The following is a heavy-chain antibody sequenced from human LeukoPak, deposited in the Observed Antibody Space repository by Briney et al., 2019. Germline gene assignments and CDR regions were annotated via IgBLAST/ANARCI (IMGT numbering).Heavy chain of an antibody. CDR3: ARGAGDQDPLWRYFDWLLPNFDY. V-gene: IGHV1-18*01. CDR2: ISAYNGNT. Sequence: ASVKVSCKASGYTFTSYGISWVRQAPGQGLEWMGWISAYNGNTNYAQKLQGRVTMTTDTSTSTAYMELRSLRSDDTAVYYCARGAGDQDPLWRYFDWLLPNFDYWGQGTLVTVSS. CDR1: GYTFTSYG. J-gene: IGHJ4*02. D-gene: IGHD3-9*01.